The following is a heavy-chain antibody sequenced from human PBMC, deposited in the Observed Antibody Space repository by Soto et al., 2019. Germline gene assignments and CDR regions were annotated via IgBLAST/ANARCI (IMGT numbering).Heavy chain of an antibody. CDR2: ILPMLDIT. D-gene: IGHD6-13*01. CDR3: TLGSWSAETFDI. V-gene: IGHV1-69*02. J-gene: IGHJ3*02. CDR1: GGTFSTYT. Sequence: QVQLVQSGAEVKKPGSSVKVSCKASGGTFSTYTISWVRQAPGQGLEWMGRILPMLDITNSAQRFQGRVTITADKSTSTAYLERSSLRSEDTAVYYCTLGSWSAETFDIWGLGTMVTVSS.